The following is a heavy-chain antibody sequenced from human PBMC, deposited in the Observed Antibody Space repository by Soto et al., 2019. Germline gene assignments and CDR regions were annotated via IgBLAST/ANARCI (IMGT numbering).Heavy chain of an antibody. CDR2: IDPIDSYT. CDR3: ARSTIVLVPAAVGGMDV. J-gene: IGHJ6*02. CDR1: GYSFTSYW. V-gene: IGHV5-10-1*01. Sequence: PGESLKISCKGSGYSFTSYWISWVRQMPGKGLEWMGRIDPIDSYTNYSPSFQGHVTMTRDTSISTAYMELSRLRSDDTAVYYCARSTIVLVPAAVGGMDVWGQGTTVTVSS. D-gene: IGHD2-2*01.